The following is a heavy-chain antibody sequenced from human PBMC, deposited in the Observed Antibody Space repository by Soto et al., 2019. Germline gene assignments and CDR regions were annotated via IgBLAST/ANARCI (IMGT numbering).Heavy chain of an antibody. Sequence: QVHLVESGGGVVQPGSSLGLSCAASGFIFSNFAMHWVRQAPGKGLEWLAVIAYDGGTREDADSVKGRFIISRDNSRNTVFLHMNSLRAEDTAVYYCARASFMYNSAYPPAYWGQGTLVTVSS. D-gene: IGHD6-19*01. J-gene: IGHJ4*02. CDR2: IAYDGGTR. V-gene: IGHV3-30-3*01. CDR3: ARASFMYNSAYPPAY. CDR1: GFIFSNFA.